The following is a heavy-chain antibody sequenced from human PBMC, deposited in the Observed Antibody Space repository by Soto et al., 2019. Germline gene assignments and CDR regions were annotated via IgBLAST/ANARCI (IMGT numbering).Heavy chain of an antibody. V-gene: IGHV4-59*01. CDR2: IYYSGST. CDR1: GGSISSYY. D-gene: IGHD6-13*01. J-gene: IGHJ4*02. Sequence: PSETLSLTCTVSGGSISSYYWSWIRQPPGKGLEWIGYIYYSGSTNYNPSLKSRVTISVDTSKNQFSLKLSSVTAADTAVYYCARAIGSSWTYYFDYWGQETLVTVSS. CDR3: ARAIGSSWTYYFDY.